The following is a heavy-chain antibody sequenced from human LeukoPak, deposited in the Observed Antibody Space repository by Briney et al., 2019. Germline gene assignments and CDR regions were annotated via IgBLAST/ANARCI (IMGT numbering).Heavy chain of an antibody. CDR1: GYTFTSYE. CDR3: ARGLAVAGTGY. V-gene: IGHV1-8*01. CDR2: MNPNSGDT. Sequence: ASVKVSCKASGYTFTSYEVNWVRQATGQGLEWMGWMNPNSGDTGYAPKFQGRVTMTRDTSISTAYMELSSLRSEDTAVYYCARGLAVAGTGYWGQGTLVTVSS. D-gene: IGHD6-13*01. J-gene: IGHJ4*02.